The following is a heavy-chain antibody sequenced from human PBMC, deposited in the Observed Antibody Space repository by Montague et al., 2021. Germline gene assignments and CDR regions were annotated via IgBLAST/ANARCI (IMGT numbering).Heavy chain of an antibody. V-gene: IGHV4-55*03. CDR1: GDSINSGRC. CDR2: IHHSETI. D-gene: IGHD4-23*01. J-gene: IGHJ6*02. Sequence: SETLSLTCAVCGDSINSGRCWSWVRQPPEKGLEWIGKIHHSETIYCKSSLKSRVTMSVQMSKNQFSLEPSSVTAADTAVYYGVVTPSLYYHGMDVWGQGTTVTVSS. CDR3: VVTPSLYYHGMDV.